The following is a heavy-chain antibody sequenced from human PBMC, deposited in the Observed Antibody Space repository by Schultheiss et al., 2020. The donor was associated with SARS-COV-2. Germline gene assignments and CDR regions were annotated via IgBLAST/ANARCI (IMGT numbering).Heavy chain of an antibody. CDR1: EFTFSNHP. CDR3: AKVSSSGWYASAWFDP. V-gene: IGHV3-30*07. D-gene: IGHD6-19*01. CDR2: ISYDGSNK. J-gene: IGHJ5*02. Sequence: GGSLRLSCAASEFTFSNHPMHWVRQAPGKGLEWVAVISYDGSNKYYADSVKGRFTISRDNSKNTLYLQMNSLRAEDTAVYYCAKVSSSGWYASAWFDPWGQGTLVTVSS.